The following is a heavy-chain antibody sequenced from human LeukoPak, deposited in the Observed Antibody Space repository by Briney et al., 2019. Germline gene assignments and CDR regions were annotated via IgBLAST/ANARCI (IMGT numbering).Heavy chain of an antibody. V-gene: IGHV3-23*01. J-gene: IGHJ5*01. D-gene: IGHD2-21*02. Sequence: GGALRLSCAASGFTLSSDGMSWGRPGPGKGVEVVGGINGGATYTYYADSVKGRFTISRDNSKNTLCLQMNSLRAEDTAVYYCAKDPILTVVNWFDSWGLGTLVSVSS. CDR2: INGGATYT. CDR1: GFTLSSDG. CDR3: AKDPILTVVNWFDS.